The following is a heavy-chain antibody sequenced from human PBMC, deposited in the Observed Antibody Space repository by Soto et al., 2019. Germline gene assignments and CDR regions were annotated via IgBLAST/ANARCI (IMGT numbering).Heavy chain of an antibody. V-gene: IGHV3-23*01. CDR3: ATLAAGRGYYYGMDV. J-gene: IGHJ6*02. CDR2: ISGSGGST. Sequence: GGSLRLSCAASGFTFSSYAMSWVRQAPGKGLEWVSAISGSGGSTYYADSVKGRFTISRDNSKNTLYLQMNSLRAEDTAVYYCATLAAGRGYYYGMDVWGQGTTVTVSS. D-gene: IGHD6-13*01. CDR1: GFTFSSYA.